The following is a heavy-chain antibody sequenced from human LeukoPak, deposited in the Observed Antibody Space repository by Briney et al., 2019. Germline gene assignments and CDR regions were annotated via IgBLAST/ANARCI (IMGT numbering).Heavy chain of an antibody. Sequence: PSETLSLTCTVSGDFITAYYWSWIRQPPGKGLEWIGYVYYTGSTEYNPSLKSRVTISLDTSRNQFSLKLNSVTAADTAVYYCAKSNGYGLIDIWGQGTMVTVSS. J-gene: IGHJ3*02. CDR2: VYYTGST. CDR1: GDFITAYY. V-gene: IGHV4-59*12. CDR3: AKSNGYGLIDI. D-gene: IGHD3-22*01.